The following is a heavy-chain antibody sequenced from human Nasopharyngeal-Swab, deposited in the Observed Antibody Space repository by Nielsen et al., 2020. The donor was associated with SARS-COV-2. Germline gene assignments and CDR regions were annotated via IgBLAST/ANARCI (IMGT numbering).Heavy chain of an antibody. D-gene: IGHD6-6*01. CDR3: ASPSSPGGY. Sequence: WIRQPPGKGLEWVSYISSSSSTIYYADSVKGRFTISRDNAKNSLYLQMNSLGDEDTAVYYCASPSSPGGYWGQGTLVTVSS. V-gene: IGHV3-48*02. CDR2: ISSSSSTI. J-gene: IGHJ4*02.